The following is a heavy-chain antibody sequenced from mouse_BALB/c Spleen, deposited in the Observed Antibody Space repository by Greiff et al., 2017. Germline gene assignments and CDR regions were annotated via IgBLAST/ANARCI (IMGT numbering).Heavy chain of an antibody. CDR1: GYTFSSYW. Sequence: VQLQQSGAELMKPGASVKISCKATGYTFSSYWIEWVKQRPGHGLEWIGEILPGSGSTNYNEKFKGKATFTADTSSNTAYMQLSSLTSEDSAVYYCARGGPKRGYRNSLAMDYWGQGTSVTVSS. V-gene: IGHV1-9*01. CDR2: ILPGSGST. J-gene: IGHJ4*01. CDR3: ARGGPKRGYRNSLAMDY.